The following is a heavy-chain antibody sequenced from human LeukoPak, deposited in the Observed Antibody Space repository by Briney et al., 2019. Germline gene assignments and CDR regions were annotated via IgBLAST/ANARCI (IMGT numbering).Heavy chain of an antibody. CDR2: IYHSGST. CDR1: GGSISSSSYY. CDR3: ARDSSGWYGEGDAFDI. Sequence: SETLSLTCTVSGGSISSSSYYWGWIRQPPGKGLEWIGSIYHSGSTYYNPSLKSRVTISVDTSKNQFSLKLSSVTAADTAVYYCARDSSGWYGEGDAFDIWGQGTMVTVSS. D-gene: IGHD6-19*01. J-gene: IGHJ3*02. V-gene: IGHV4-39*07.